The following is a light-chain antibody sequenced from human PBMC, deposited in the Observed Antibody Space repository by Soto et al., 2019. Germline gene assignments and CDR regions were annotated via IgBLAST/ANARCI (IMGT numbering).Light chain of an antibody. J-gene: IGLJ1*01. V-gene: IGLV2-23*03. Sequence: QSVLTQPAPVSGSPGQSITISCTGTSSDVGSYNLVSWYQQHPGKAPKLMIYEGSKRPSGVSNRFSGSKSGNTASLTISGLQAEDEADYYCCSYAGSSTVFGTGTKLTVL. CDR2: EGS. CDR1: SSDVGSYNL. CDR3: CSYAGSSTV.